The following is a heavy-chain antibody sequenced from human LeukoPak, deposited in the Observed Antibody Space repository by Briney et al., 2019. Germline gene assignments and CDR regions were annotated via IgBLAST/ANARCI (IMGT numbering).Heavy chain of an antibody. CDR2: IKQDGSEK. CDR1: GFTFRSYW. D-gene: IGHD6-19*01. Sequence: GGSLRLSCAASGFTFRSYWMNWVRQAPGKGLEWVANIKQDGSEKYYVDSVKGRFTISRDNAKNSLYLQMNSLRAEDTAVYYCARESHSSGWYDYWSQGTLVTVSS. V-gene: IGHV3-7*01. J-gene: IGHJ4*02. CDR3: ARESHSSGWYDY.